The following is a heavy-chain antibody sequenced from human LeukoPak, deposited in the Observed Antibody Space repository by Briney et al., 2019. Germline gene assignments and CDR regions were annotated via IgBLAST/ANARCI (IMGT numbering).Heavy chain of an antibody. Sequence: SETLSLTCTVSGGSISSYYWSWIRQPAGKGLEWIGRIYTSGSTNYNPSLKSRVTMSVDTSKNQFSLKLSSVTAADTAVYYCARDGPDYDILTGYYHLYYYYMDVWGKGTTATVSS. J-gene: IGHJ6*03. V-gene: IGHV4-4*07. CDR3: ARDGPDYDILTGYYHLYYYYMDV. CDR2: IYTSGST. D-gene: IGHD3-9*01. CDR1: GGSISSYY.